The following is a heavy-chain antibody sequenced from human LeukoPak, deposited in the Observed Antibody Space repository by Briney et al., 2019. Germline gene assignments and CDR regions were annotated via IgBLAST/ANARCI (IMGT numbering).Heavy chain of an antibody. CDR1: GFTFSSYS. V-gene: IGHV3-48*01. J-gene: IGHJ4*02. CDR3: ARDYSY. Sequence: GGSLRLSCAASGFTFSSYSMNWVRQAPGKGLEWVSYISSSSSTIYYADSVKGRFTISRDNAKNSLYLQMNSLRAEDTAVYYCARDYSYWGQGTLVTVSS. CDR2: ISSSSSTI. D-gene: IGHD4-11*01.